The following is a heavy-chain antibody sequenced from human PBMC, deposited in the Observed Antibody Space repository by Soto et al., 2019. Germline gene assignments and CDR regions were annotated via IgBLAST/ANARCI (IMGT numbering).Heavy chain of an antibody. CDR1: GGSIIAHC. V-gene: IGHV4-4*07. CDR2: VYTSGYT. CDR3: ARGRYCRSTSCQPNWFDP. Sequence: PSETLSLTCTVSGGSIIAHCYNWIRQPAGKGLEWLGRVYTSGYTDYNPSLRDRISMSVDTSKNQCSLKLTSITAADTAVYYCARGRYCRSTSCQPNWFDPWGQG. J-gene: IGHJ5*02. D-gene: IGHD2-2*01.